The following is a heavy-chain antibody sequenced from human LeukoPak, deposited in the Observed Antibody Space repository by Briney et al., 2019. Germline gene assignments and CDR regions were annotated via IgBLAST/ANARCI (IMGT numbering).Heavy chain of an antibody. J-gene: IGHJ4*02. CDR2: ITGSGGNT. CDR1: GFTFSNYA. Sequence: GGSLRLSCAASGFTFSNYAMSWVRQAPGKGLEGVSAITGSGGNTYYADSVKGRLTISRDNSKNTVFLQMNSLRAEDTAVYYCAKWGDYDVLTGYYVSDYWGQGTLVTVSS. CDR3: AKWGDYDVLTGYYVSDY. D-gene: IGHD3-9*01. V-gene: IGHV3-23*01.